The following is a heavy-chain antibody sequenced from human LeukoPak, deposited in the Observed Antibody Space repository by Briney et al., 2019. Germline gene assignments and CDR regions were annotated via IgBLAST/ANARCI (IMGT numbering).Heavy chain of an antibody. J-gene: IGHJ4*02. CDR2: IIPIFGTA. V-gene: IGHV1-69*13. D-gene: IGHD6-6*01. Sequence: GASVKVSCKASGGTFSSYAISWVRQAPGQGLEWMGGIIPIFGTANYAQKFQGRVTITADESTSTAYMGLSSLRSEDTAVYYCARAGEYSSPPGDFDYWGQGTLVTVSS. CDR3: ARAGEYSSPPGDFDY. CDR1: GGTFSSYA.